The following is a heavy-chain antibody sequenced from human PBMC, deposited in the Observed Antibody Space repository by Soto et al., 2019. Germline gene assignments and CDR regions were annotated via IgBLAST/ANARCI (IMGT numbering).Heavy chain of an antibody. CDR3: ARDKITGLFDY. Sequence: PSETLSLTCPVSGGSIRSGCYYWSWIRQHPGKGLEWIGYIYYSGSTYYNPSLKSRVTISVDTSKNQFSLKLSSVTAADTAVYYCARDKITGLFDYWGQGTLVTVSS. CDR1: GGSIRSGCYY. CDR2: IYYSGST. D-gene: IGHD2-8*02. J-gene: IGHJ4*02. V-gene: IGHV4-31*03.